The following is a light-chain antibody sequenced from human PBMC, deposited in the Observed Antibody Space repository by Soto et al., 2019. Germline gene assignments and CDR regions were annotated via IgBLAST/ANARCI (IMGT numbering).Light chain of an antibody. CDR3: QQYNDYPYP. V-gene: IGKV1-5*03. CDR2: KAS. CDR1: QTISSY. Sequence: DIQMTQSPSTLSASVGDRVTITCRASQTISSYLAWYQQKPGKAPKVLIYKASSLKSGVPSRFSGSGSGTDFTLTISSLQPDDFATYYCQQYNDYPYPFGQGTKLEIK. J-gene: IGKJ2*01.